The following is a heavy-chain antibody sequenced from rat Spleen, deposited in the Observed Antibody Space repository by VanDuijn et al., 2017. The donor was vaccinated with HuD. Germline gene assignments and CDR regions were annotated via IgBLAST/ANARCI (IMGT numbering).Heavy chain of an antibody. D-gene: IGHD1-4*01. V-gene: IGHV5S23*01. J-gene: IGHJ3*01. CDR1: GFTFSDYY. CDR2: ISPSGAIT. Sequence: EVQLVESGGGLVQPGRSLKLSCAASGFTFSDYYMAWVRQAPKKGLEWVASISPSGAITNYRDSVKGRFTISRDSAKNTLSLQMDSLRTEDTATYYCATPTPGIPFAYWGQGTLVTVSS. CDR3: ATPTPGIPFAY.